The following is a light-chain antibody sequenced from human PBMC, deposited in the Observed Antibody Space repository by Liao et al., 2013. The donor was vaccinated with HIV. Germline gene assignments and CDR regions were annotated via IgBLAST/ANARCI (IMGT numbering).Light chain of an antibody. J-gene: IGLJ2*01. V-gene: IGLV3-21*01. CDR2: QDS. Sequence: SYVLTQAPSVSVAPGKTARITCGGNNIGSKSVHWYQQKPGQAPLLVIYQDSKRPSGIPERFSGSNSDNTPTLTVSGTQAVDEADYYCQAWDSSTVIFGGGTKLTVL. CDR3: QAWDSSTVI. CDR1: NIGSKS.